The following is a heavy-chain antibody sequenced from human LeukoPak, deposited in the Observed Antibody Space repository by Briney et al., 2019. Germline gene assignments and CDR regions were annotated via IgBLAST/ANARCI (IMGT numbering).Heavy chain of an antibody. CDR3: ARDRPCSGGSCLDY. V-gene: IGHV4-31*03. CDR2: IYYSGST. J-gene: IGHJ4*02. CDR1: GGSIRSSYYY. Sequence: SETLSLTCTVSGGSIRSSYYYWSWIRQHPGKGLEWIGYIYYSGSTYYNPSLKSRVTISVDTSKNQFSLKLSSVTAADTAVYYCARDRPCSGGSCLDYWGQGTLVTVSS. D-gene: IGHD2-15*01.